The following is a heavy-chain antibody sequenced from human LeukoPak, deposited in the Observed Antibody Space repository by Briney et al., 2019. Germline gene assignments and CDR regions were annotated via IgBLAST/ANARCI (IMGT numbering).Heavy chain of an antibody. CDR3: ARDYAEYSSSSRYYYYYYMDV. Sequence: PSETLSLTCTVSGGSISSSSYYWGWIRQPPGKGLEWIGSIYYSGSTYYNPSLKSRVTISVDTSKNQFSLKLSSVTAADTAVYYCARDYAEYSSSSRYYYYYYMDVWGKGTTVTVSS. V-gene: IGHV4-39*07. J-gene: IGHJ6*03. CDR2: IYYSGST. D-gene: IGHD6-6*01. CDR1: GGSISSSSYY.